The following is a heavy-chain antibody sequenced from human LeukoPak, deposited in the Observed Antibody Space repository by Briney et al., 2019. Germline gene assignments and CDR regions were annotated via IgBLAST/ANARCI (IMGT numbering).Heavy chain of an antibody. CDR2: ISRDAYDR. V-gene: IGHV3-11*01. D-gene: IGHD1-26*01. CDR3: ASNSGRIVCPSGSYGLDV. J-gene: IGHJ6*02. CDR1: GFLFSDYF. Sequence: KPGGSLRLSCAASGFLFSDYFVTWIRQAPGKGLEWISHISRDAYDRDHADSVKGRFTISRDNAKNTLFLQMNNLRPEDTAVYYCASNSGRIVCPSGSYGLDVWGQGTTVIVSS.